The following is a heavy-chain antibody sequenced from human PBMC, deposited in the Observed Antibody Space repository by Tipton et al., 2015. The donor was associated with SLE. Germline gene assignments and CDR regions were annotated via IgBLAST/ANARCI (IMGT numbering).Heavy chain of an antibody. J-gene: IGHJ4*02. CDR2: IYYSGST. CDR3: ARGHYYGSGSYYKGFGFDY. CDR1: GGSISSHY. Sequence: TLSLTCTVSGGSISSHYWSWIRQPPGKGLEWIGYIYYSGSTNYNPSLKSRVTISVDTSKNQFSLKLSSVTAADTAVYYCARGHYYGSGSYYKGFGFDYWGQGTLATVPS. V-gene: IGHV4-59*11. D-gene: IGHD3-10*01.